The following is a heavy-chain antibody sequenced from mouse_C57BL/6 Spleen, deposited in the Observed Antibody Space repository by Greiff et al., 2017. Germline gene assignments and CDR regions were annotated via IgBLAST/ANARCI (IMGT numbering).Heavy chain of an antibody. J-gene: IGHJ2*01. D-gene: IGHD2-5*01. CDR1: GYTFTSYW. Sequence: EVKLQQSGPEQVKPGASVKMSCKTSGYTFTSYWMHWVKQRPGRGLEWLGAFYPGNSATSYHQKFKGKAKLTAVTSASTAYMELSSLTKEDSAVYYCTGDYSNYDDWGQGTTRTVSS. CDR3: TGDYSNYDD. V-gene: IGHV1-5*01. CDR2: FYPGNSAT.